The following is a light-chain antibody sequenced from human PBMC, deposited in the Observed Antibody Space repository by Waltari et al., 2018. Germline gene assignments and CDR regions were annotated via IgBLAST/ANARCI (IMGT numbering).Light chain of an antibody. J-gene: IGKJ4*01. CDR2: YAS. V-gene: IGKV6D-21*02. Sequence: EIVLPQYLDFQSMTPKGNVTNTCRASQSIGSSLHWYQQKPDQTPKLLIKYASQSIAGVPSRFSGSGSGTDYTLTINSLEAEDAAAYYCHQSSSLPFTFGGGTKVEIK. CDR1: QSIGSS. CDR3: HQSSSLPFT.